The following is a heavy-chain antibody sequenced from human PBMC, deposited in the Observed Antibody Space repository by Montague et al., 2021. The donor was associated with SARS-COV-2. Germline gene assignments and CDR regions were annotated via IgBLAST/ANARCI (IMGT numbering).Heavy chain of an antibody. J-gene: IGHJ3*02. D-gene: IGHD6-13*01. CDR3: AKDRQLVGDDAFDI. CDR2: ISISDGNT. V-gene: IGHV3-23*01. CDR1: GFTFSSYA. Sequence: SLRLSCAASGFTFSSYAMSWVRQAPGKGLEWVSTISISDGNTYYADSVKGRFTIPRDKSKNTLYLQMNSLRAEDTAVYYCAKDRQLVGDDAFDIWGQGTMVTVSS.